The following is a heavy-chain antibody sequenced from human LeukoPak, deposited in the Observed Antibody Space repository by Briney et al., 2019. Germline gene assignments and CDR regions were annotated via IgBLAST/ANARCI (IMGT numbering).Heavy chain of an antibody. D-gene: IGHD2-2*01. CDR3: ARVKGYCSSTSCYGEAGDY. CDR2: INSDGSST. Sequence: SGGSLRLSCAASGFTFSSYWMHWVRQAPGKGLVWVSRINSDGSSTSYADSVKGRFTISRDNAKNTLYLQMNSLRAEDTAVYYCARVKGYCSSTSCYGEAGDYWGQGTLVTVSS. J-gene: IGHJ4*02. V-gene: IGHV3-74*01. CDR1: GFTFSSYW.